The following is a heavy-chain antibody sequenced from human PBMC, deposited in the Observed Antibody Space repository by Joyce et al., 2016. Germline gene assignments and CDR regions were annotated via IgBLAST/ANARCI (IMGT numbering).Heavy chain of an antibody. V-gene: IGHV4-30-4*01. D-gene: IGHD3-3*01. Sequence: QVQLQESGPGLVKPSQTLSLTCTVPGGSISSGDYYWSWVRQSPGKGLEWIGYNYCSGSTHRNTSLKSRLTISADTTKNQFSLKGRSVTAADTAVYYCARGNGDFWSGYYDYFDYWGQGILVTVSS. J-gene: IGHJ4*02. CDR1: GGSISSGDYY. CDR3: ARGNGDFWSGYYDYFDY. CDR2: NYCSGST.